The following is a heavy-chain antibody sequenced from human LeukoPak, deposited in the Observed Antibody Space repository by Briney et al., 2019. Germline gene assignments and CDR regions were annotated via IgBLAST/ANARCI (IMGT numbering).Heavy chain of an antibody. D-gene: IGHD6-13*01. J-gene: IGHJ5*02. Sequence: GASLQISCKISGYKLTNNWIGCVRPVPGKGLEWMGLIYPGYSDAKYSPSFQGQVTLSVDASISTAYLQLSGLRASDTAIYYCVRFGLTSSLDHWGQGTLVTVSS. CDR2: IYPGYSDA. V-gene: IGHV5-51*01. CDR1: GYKLTNNW. CDR3: VRFGLTSSLDH.